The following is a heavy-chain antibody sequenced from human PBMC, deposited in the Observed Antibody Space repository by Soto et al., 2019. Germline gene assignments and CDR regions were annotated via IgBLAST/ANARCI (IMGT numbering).Heavy chain of an antibody. CDR3: ARGWWEREGYVMDV. V-gene: IGHV4-59*08. CDR1: DGCISSYS. J-gene: IGHJ6*02. D-gene: IGHD1-26*01. Sequence: SLTLSDTCTVSDGCISSYSWRCIRKTPGKGLQYIGYIYYSGSANYNPSLKSRVTISDDTSTNQIFLTLTSVTAADTAVYYCARGWWEREGYVMDVWGQGTTVTVSS. CDR2: IYYSGSA.